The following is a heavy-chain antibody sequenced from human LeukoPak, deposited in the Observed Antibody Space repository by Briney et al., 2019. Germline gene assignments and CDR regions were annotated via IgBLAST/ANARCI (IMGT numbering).Heavy chain of an antibody. CDR1: GFTFSSYA. Sequence: GGSLRLSCAASGFTFSSYAMTWVRQAPGKGLEWVSAITGSGDSAYYSDSVKGRFTISRDQSKSTVYLQMTSLRAEDTAVFYCAKGTTDYDASDPLDFWDQGTLVTVSS. CDR3: AKGTTDYDASDPLDF. D-gene: IGHD3-16*01. V-gene: IGHV3-23*01. J-gene: IGHJ4*02. CDR2: ITGSGDSA.